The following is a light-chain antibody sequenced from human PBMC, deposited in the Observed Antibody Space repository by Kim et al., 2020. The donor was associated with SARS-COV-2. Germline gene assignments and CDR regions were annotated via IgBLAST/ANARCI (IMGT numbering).Light chain of an antibody. Sequence: VALGQTVRITCQGDSLKCYYANWYQQKPGQAPIVVIYGKNNRPSGIPDRFSGSSSGDTASLTITGTQAGDEADYYCNSRGSNDNVLFGGGTQLTVL. CDR3: NSRGSNDNVL. V-gene: IGLV3-19*01. CDR2: GKN. CDR1: SLKCYY. J-gene: IGLJ2*01.